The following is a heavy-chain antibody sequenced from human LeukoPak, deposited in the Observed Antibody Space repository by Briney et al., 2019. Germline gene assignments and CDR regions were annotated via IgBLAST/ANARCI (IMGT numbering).Heavy chain of an antibody. D-gene: IGHD3-22*01. CDR1: GFTFSTYW. CDR2: INNDGSRT. Sequence: GGSLRLTCAASGFTFSTYWMYWVRQVPGKGLVWVSRINNDGSRTTYADSVKGRFTISRDNAKNTVYLQMNSLRAEDTAVYYCARDKKYYYDSNGMDVWGQGTTVTVTS. CDR3: ARDKKYYYDSNGMDV. V-gene: IGHV3-74*03. J-gene: IGHJ6*02.